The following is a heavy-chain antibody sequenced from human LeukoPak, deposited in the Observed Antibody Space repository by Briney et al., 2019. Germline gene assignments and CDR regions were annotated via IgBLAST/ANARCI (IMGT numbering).Heavy chain of an antibody. CDR1: GFTCSSYA. Sequence: GGSLGLSCAASGFTCSSYAMSWVRQAPGKGLEWVSTISGRDGNTYYADSVKGRFTISRDNSKNTPYLQMNSLRAEDTAVYYCAKETADYYFDYWGQGTLVTVSS. CDR3: AKETADYYFDY. J-gene: IGHJ4*02. CDR2: ISGRDGNT. D-gene: IGHD6-13*01. V-gene: IGHV3-23*01.